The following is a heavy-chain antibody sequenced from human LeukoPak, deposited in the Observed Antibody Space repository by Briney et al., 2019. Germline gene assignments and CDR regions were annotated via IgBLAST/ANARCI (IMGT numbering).Heavy chain of an antibody. CDR2: LSNTGNI. D-gene: IGHD3-10*02. J-gene: IGHJ4*02. V-gene: IGHV3-48*01. CDR3: ARRGGSPMIGDH. CDR1: GFTFSSYG. Sequence: GGSLRLSCAASGFTFSSYGMNWVRQAPGKGLEWLSYLSNTGNIHYAQSVKGRFTISRDNAKSSLYLQMDGLRAEDTAVYYCARRGGSPMIGDHWGQGILVTVAS.